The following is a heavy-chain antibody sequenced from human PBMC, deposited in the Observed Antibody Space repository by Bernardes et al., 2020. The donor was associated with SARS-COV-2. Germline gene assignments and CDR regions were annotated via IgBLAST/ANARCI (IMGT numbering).Heavy chain of an antibody. V-gene: IGHV3-33*01. Sequence: GWSLRLSCAASGFTFSTYGMHWVRQAPGKGLEWVAIIWFDGGNKYYADSVKGRLTISRDNSKNTLYLQMDSLRAEDTAVYFCARDGPSHYFDYWGQGTLVTVSS. J-gene: IGHJ4*02. CDR1: GFTFSTYG. CDR3: ARDGPSHYFDY. CDR2: IWFDGGNK.